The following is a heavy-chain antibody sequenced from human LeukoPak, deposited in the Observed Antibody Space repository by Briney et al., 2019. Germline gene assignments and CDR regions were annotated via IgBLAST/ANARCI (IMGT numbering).Heavy chain of an antibody. CDR1: GYTFTSYG. Sequence: ASVKVSCKASGYTFTSYGISWVRQAPGQGLEWMGWISAYNGNTNYAQKLQGRVTMTTDTSTSTAYMELRSLRSDDTAVYYCAGITMVRGVIITSPYFDYWGQGTLVTVSS. D-gene: IGHD3-10*01. V-gene: IGHV1-18*01. CDR3: AGITMVRGVIITSPYFDY. CDR2: ISAYNGNT. J-gene: IGHJ4*02.